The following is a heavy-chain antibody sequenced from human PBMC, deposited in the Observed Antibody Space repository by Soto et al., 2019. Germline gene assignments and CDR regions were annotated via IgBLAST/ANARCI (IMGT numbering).Heavy chain of an antibody. D-gene: IGHD2-21*02. V-gene: IGHV2-5*02. CDR1: GLSLRTTGVG. Sequence: QITLKESGPTLVKPTQTLTLTCTFSGLSLRTTGVGVGWVRQPPGKALAWLALLYWDDDKRYSPSLKSRLTITKDTSEKQVVLTMTNMDTVDTATYYCVQSRCGGDCLQIYSSHSYYGLEVWGQGTTVTVSS. J-gene: IGHJ6*02. CDR2: LYWDDDK. CDR3: VQSRCGGDCLQIYSSHSYYGLEV.